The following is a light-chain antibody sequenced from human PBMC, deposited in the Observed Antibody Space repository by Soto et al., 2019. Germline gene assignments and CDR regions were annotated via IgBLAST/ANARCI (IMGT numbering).Light chain of an antibody. CDR1: SSDIGGYKY. Sequence: QSALTQPPSASGSPGQSVTISCTGTSSDIGGYKYVSWHQQHPGKAPKLMIYEVSKRPSGVPDRFSGSKSGNTASLTVSGLQAEDEADYYCSSYAGSNNLVFGGGTKLTVL. CDR3: SSYAGSNNLV. V-gene: IGLV2-8*01. CDR2: EVS. J-gene: IGLJ2*01.